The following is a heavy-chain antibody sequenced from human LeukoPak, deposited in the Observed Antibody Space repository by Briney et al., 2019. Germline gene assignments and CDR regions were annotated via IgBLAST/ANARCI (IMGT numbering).Heavy chain of an antibody. J-gene: IGHJ6*03. D-gene: IGHD3-10*01. V-gene: IGHV3-23*01. CDR3: ASLWFGELLVGDYYYYYMDV. CDR2: ISGSGGST. Sequence: GGSLRLSCAASGFTFSSYGMSWVRQAPGKGLEWVSAISGSGGSTYYADSVKGRFTISRDNSKNTLYLQMNSLRAEDTAVYYCASLWFGELLVGDYYYYYMDVWGKGTTVTISS. CDR1: GFTFSSYG.